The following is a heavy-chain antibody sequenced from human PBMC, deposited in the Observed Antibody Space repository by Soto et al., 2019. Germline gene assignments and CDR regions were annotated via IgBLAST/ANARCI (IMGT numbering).Heavy chain of an antibody. CDR3: STCGYRYYYGLDV. CDR2: INPSGGST. D-gene: IGHD2-21*01. Sequence: ASVKVSCKASGYTFTSDYMHWVRQAPGQGLEWMGIINPSGGSTSYAPKFQGRVTMTSDTSTSTVYMELISLISEDTAVYYCSTCGYRYYYGLDVWGQGTTVTVSS. CDR1: GYTFTSDY. V-gene: IGHV1-46*03. J-gene: IGHJ6*02.